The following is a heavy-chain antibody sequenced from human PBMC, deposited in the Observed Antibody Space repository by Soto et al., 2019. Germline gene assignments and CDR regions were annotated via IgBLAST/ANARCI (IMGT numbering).Heavy chain of an antibody. J-gene: IGHJ4*02. V-gene: IGHV3-15*07. Sequence: GGSLRLSCAGSGFNFNNAWMSWFRQAPGKGLEWIGRIKSKNDGGTAEYAAPVTGRFTISRDDSKNTLYLQMNSLKTEDTAVYYCTTDQPYYESSGYPYWGQGTLVTVSS. CDR3: TTDQPYYESSGYPY. D-gene: IGHD3-22*01. CDR2: IKSKNDGGTA. CDR1: GFNFNNAW.